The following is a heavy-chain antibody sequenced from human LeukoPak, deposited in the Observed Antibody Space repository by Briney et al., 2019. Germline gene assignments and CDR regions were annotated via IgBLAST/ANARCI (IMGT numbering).Heavy chain of an antibody. D-gene: IGHD5-24*01. J-gene: IGHJ5*02. CDR2: INRSGST. CDR3: ARALRPGYTTPYNWFDP. Sequence: SETLSLTCAVYGGSFSGYYWSWIRQPPGKGLEWIGEINRSGSTNYNPSLKSRVTISVDTSKNQFSLKLSSVTAADTAVYYCARALRPGYTTPYNWFDPWGQGTLVTVSS. V-gene: IGHV4-34*01. CDR1: GGSFSGYY.